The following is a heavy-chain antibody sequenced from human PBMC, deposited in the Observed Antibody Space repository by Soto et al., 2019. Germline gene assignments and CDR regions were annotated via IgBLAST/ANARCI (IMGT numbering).Heavy chain of an antibody. J-gene: IGHJ4*02. CDR2: IYPDDSDT. D-gene: IGHD2-15*01. CDR3: ATEDIVLGAFVSY. CDR1: GYSFSSYW. Sequence: PGESLKISCKGSGYSFSSYWISWVRQMPGKGLEWMGIIYPDDSDTRYSPSFQGQVTISADKSNRTAYLQWSSLKASDTAMYYCATEDIVLGAFVSYWGPGTLVTSPQ. V-gene: IGHV5-51*01.